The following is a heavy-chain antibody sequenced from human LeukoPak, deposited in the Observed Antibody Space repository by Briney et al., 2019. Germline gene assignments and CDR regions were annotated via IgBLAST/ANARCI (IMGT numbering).Heavy chain of an antibody. V-gene: IGHV1-18*01. CDR2: ISAYNGNT. Sequence: ASVKVSCKASGYTFTSYGISWVRQAPGQGLEWMGWISAYNGNTNYAQKLQGRVTMTTDTSTSTAYMELRSLRSDDTAVYYCASNPDCGGDCYSWDFDYGGQGTLVTVSS. J-gene: IGHJ4*02. D-gene: IGHD2-21*01. CDR1: GYTFTSYG. CDR3: ASNPDCGGDCYSWDFDY.